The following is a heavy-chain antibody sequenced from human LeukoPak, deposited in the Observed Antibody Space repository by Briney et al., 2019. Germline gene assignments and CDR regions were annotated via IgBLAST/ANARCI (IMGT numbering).Heavy chain of an antibody. Sequence: SETLSLICTATGNSVNSANYYWAWIRQPAGKGLEWIGRVYSTGSTTSSPSLKSRLTISADTSKNQVSLQLRSVTAADTAVYFCARVLRYFDWVFDNWGQGTLVTVSS. J-gene: IGHJ4*02. D-gene: IGHD3-9*01. CDR1: GNSVNSANYY. CDR3: ARVLRYFDWVFDN. V-gene: IGHV4-61*02. CDR2: VYSTGST.